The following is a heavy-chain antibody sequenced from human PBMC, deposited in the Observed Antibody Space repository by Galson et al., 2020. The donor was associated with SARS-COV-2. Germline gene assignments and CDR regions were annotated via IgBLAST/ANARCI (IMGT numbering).Heavy chain of an antibody. V-gene: IGHV4-59*01. Sequence: SETLSLTCTVSGDSIRSYYWSWIRQPPGKGLEWIGYIYYTGSTKSNPTLKSRVTISVDTPKNQFSLQLSSVTAADTAVYYCAKGVVTAIPGYYYGFDVWGQGATVAVSS. J-gene: IGHJ6*02. CDR3: AKGVVTAIPGYYYGFDV. CDR1: GDSIRSYY. CDR2: IYYTGST. D-gene: IGHD2-21*02.